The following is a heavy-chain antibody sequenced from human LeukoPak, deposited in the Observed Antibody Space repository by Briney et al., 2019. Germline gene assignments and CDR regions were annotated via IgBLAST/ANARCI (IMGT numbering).Heavy chain of an antibody. V-gene: IGHV1-69*04. Sequence: GASVKVSCEASGGTFSSYTISWVRQAPGQGLEWMGRIIPILGIANYAQKFQGRVTITADKSTSTAYMELSSLRSEDTAVYYCAREGGSYFFDYWGQGTLVTVSS. CDR2: IIPILGIA. J-gene: IGHJ4*02. D-gene: IGHD1-26*01. CDR1: GGTFSSYT. CDR3: AREGGSYFFDY.